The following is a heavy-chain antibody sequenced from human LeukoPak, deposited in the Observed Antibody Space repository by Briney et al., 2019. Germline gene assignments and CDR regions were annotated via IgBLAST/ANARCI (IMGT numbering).Heavy chain of an antibody. J-gene: IGHJ4*02. D-gene: IGHD2-21*02. V-gene: IGHV3-30*03. CDR2: ISYDGSNK. Sequence: GGSLRLSCAASGFTFSSYGMHWVRQAPGKGLEWVAVISYDGSNKYYADSVKGRFTISRDNSKNTLYLQMNSLRAEDTAVYYCARSASLGVVTAIVDYWGQGTLVTVSS. CDR1: GFTFSSYG. CDR3: ARSASLGVVTAIVDY.